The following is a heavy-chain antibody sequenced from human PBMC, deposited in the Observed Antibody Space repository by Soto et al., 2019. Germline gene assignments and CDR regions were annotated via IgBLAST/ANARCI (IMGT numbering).Heavy chain of an antibody. Sequence: GGSLRLSCAASGFAVSSNYMSWVRQAPGKGLEWVSVIYSGGSTYYADSVKGRFTISRDNSKNTLYLQMNSLRAEDTAVYYCARGAGYYYYGTDVWGQGTTVTVSS. CDR3: ARGAGYYYYGTDV. V-gene: IGHV3-53*01. CDR2: IYSGGST. CDR1: GFAVSSNY. J-gene: IGHJ6*02.